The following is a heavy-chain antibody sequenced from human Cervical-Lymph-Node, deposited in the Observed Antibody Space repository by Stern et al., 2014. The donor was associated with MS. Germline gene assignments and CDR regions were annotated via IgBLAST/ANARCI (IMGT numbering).Heavy chain of an antibody. V-gene: IGHV1-69*19. D-gene: IGHD5-12*01. Sequence: QLVQSGAEVKRPETSVKVSCKASGGSLSTLDISWGRQAPGQGLEWVGELMPLFGTAYYAQKVKGRLTINADESTSTVYMELSSLKSEDTAIYFCARHQAGIAANWGQGTLVTVTS. CDR2: LMPLFGTA. CDR3: ARHQAGIAAN. J-gene: IGHJ4*02. CDR1: GGSLSTLD.